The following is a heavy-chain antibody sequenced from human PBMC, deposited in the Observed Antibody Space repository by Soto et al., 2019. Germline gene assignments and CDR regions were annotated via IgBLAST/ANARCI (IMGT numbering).Heavy chain of an antibody. Sequence: GASVKVSCKASGYTFISYGISWVRQAPGQGLEWVGWISTYNGNTNYAQKFQGRVTMTTDTSTSTAYMELRSLRSDDTAVYYCARDVPRYFYGSGSEFDSWGQGTLVTVSS. D-gene: IGHD3-10*01. CDR3: ARDVPRYFYGSGSEFDS. CDR1: GYTFISYG. V-gene: IGHV1-18*01. CDR2: ISTYNGNT. J-gene: IGHJ4*02.